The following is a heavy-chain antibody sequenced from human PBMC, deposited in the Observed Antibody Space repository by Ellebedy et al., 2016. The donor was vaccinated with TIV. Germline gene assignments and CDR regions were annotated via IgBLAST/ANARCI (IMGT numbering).Heavy chain of an antibody. Sequence: ASVKVSCKASGYTFTSYGMNWVRQAPGQGLEWMGWINTNTGNPTYAQGFTGRFVFSLDTSVSTAFLQISSLKAEDTAVYFCARHSNGWYVDEWGQGTLVTFSS. CDR2: INTNTGNP. CDR1: GYTFTSYG. V-gene: IGHV7-4-1*02. CDR3: ARHSNGWYVDE. J-gene: IGHJ4*02. D-gene: IGHD6-19*01.